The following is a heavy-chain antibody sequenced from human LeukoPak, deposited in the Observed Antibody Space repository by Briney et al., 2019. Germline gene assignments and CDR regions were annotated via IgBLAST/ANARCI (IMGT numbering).Heavy chain of an antibody. CDR1: GGTFSSYG. CDR3: ARSRRAGYNVYYFDS. CDR2: IIPIFRTP. J-gene: IGHJ4*02. V-gene: IGHV1-69*05. Sequence: SSVKVSCKASGGTFSSYGISWVRQAPGQGLEWMGGIIPIFRTPNYAPNFRGRVTITTDESSTTVYMELSSLRSDDTAVYYCARSRRAGYNVYYFDSWGQGTLLTVSS. D-gene: IGHD5-24*01.